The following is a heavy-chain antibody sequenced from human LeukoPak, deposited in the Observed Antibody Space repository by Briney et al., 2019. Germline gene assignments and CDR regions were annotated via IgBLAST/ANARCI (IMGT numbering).Heavy chain of an antibody. Sequence: PGGSLRLSCAASGFTFSSYGMHWVRQAPGKGLEWVAFIRYDGSNKYYADSVKGRFTISRDNSKNTLYLQMNSLRAEDTAVYYCAKEPLPYYSSSYFDYWGQGTLVTVSS. CDR2: IRYDGSNK. CDR1: GFTFSSYG. J-gene: IGHJ4*02. D-gene: IGHD6-13*01. V-gene: IGHV3-30*02. CDR3: AKEPLPYYSSSYFDY.